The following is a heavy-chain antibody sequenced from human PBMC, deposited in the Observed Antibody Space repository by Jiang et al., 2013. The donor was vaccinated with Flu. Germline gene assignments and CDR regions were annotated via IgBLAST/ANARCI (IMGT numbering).Heavy chain of an antibody. V-gene: IGHV4-34*01. Sequence: EWIGEINHSGSTNYNPSLKSRVTISVDTSKNQFSLKLSSVTAADTAVYYCARERFLEWFKTYYYYGMDVWGQGTTVTVSS. CDR2: INHSGST. D-gene: IGHD3-3*01. J-gene: IGHJ6*02. CDR3: ARERFLEWFKTYYYYGMDV.